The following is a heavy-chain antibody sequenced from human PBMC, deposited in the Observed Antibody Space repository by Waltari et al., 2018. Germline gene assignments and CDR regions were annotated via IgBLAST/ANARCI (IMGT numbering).Heavy chain of an antibody. CDR1: GGSISSSSYY. Sequence: QLQLQESGPGLVKPSETLSLTCTVTGGSISSSSYYWGWIPQPPGKGLEWIGSIYYSGSTYYNPSLKSRVTISVDTSKNQFSLKLSSVTAADTAVYYCGRIAARIKYYFDYWGQGTLVTVSS. D-gene: IGHD6-6*01. CDR3: GRIAARIKYYFDY. J-gene: IGHJ4*02. CDR2: IYYSGST. V-gene: IGHV4-39*07.